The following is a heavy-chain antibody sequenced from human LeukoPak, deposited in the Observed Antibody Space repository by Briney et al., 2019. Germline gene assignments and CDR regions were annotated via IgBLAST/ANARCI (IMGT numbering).Heavy chain of an antibody. CDR3: ARVRQQWLTIDY. CDR2: INPSGGST. J-gene: IGHJ4*02. CDR1: GYTFTSYY. V-gene: IGHV1-46*03. Sequence: ASVKVSCKASGYTFTSYYMHWVRQAPGQGLEWMGIINPSGGSTSYAQKFQGRVTTTRDTSTSTVYMELSSLRSEDTAVYYCARVRQQWLTIDYWGQGTLVTVSS. D-gene: IGHD6-19*01.